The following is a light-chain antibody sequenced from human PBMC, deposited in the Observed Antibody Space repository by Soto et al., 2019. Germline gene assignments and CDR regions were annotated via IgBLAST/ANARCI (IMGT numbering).Light chain of an antibody. CDR3: QQYNNWPREFT. CDR1: QSVSSN. CDR2: GAS. J-gene: IGKJ3*01. Sequence: EIVMTQSPATLSVSPGERATLSCRASQSVSSNLAWYQQKPGQAPRLFIYGASTRATGIPARFSGSGSGTEFTLTISSLQSEDFAVYYCQQYNNWPREFTFGPGTKVDIK. V-gene: IGKV3-15*01.